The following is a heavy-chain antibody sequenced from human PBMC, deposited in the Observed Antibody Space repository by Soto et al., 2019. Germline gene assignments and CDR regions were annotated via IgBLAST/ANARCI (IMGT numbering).Heavy chain of an antibody. D-gene: IGHD3-22*01. V-gene: IGHV1-69*13. CDR2: IIPIFGTA. CDR3: ARNYDSSGYYYGSYYYYGMDV. CDR1: GGTFSSYA. Sequence: SVKVSCKASGGTFSSYAISWVRQAPGQGLEWMGGIIPIFGTANYAQKFQGRVTITADESTSTAYMELSSLRSEDTAVYYCARNYDSSGYYYGSYYYYGMDVWGQGTTVTVSS. J-gene: IGHJ6*02.